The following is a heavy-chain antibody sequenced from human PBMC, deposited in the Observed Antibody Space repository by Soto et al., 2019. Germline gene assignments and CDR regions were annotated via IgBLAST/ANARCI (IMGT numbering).Heavy chain of an antibody. V-gene: IGHV4-34*01. CDR2: INHSGST. CDR3: ARVPGIAVAGSSSDY. CDR1: GGSFSGYY. J-gene: IGHJ4*02. Sequence: SETLSLTCAVYGGSFSGYYWSWIRQPPGKGLEWIGEINHSGSTNYNPSLKSRVTISVDTSKNQFSLKLSSVTAADTAVYYCARVPGIAVAGSSSDYWGQGTLVTVSS. D-gene: IGHD6-19*01.